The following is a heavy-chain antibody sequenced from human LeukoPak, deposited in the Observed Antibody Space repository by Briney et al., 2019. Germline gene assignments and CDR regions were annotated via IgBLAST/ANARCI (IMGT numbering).Heavy chain of an antibody. D-gene: IGHD2-8*01. V-gene: IGHV3-23*01. J-gene: IGHJ4*02. Sequence: PGGSLRPSCAASGFTFSSYAVSWVRQAPGKGLEWVSRISGSGGSTYSADSVKGRLTISRDNSKNTLYLQLNSLRAEDTALYYCAKDRSCTNDICHGDFDYWGQGTLVTVSS. CDR1: GFTFSSYA. CDR3: AKDRSCTNDICHGDFDY. CDR2: ISGSGGST.